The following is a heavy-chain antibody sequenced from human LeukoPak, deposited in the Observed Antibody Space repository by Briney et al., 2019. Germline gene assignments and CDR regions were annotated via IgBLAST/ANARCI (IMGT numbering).Heavy chain of an antibody. V-gene: IGHV4-59*01. D-gene: IGHD2-21*02. J-gene: IGHJ3*02. CDR1: GGSISSYY. CDR2: IYYSGST. Sequence: SETLSLTRTVSGGSISSYYWSWIRQPPGKGLEWIGYIYYSGSTNYNPSLKSRVTISVDTSKNQFSLKLSSVTAADTAVYYCARVIYCGGDCYTDAFDIWGQGTMVTVSS. CDR3: ARVIYCGGDCYTDAFDI.